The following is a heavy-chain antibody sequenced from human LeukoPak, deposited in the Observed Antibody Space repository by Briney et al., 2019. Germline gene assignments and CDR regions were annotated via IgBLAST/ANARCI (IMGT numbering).Heavy chain of an antibody. Sequence: ASLKVSCKTSGYTFGVTWVRQAPGQGLEWAGWISAYDGNTNYAPKFQGRVAMTTDTSTNTAYMELRSLRSDDTAIYYCARTCPMMFCSSSFFDPWGQGTLVTVSS. CDR3: ARTCPMMFCSSSFFDP. V-gene: IGHV1-18*01. D-gene: IGHD2-2*01. CDR1: GYTFG. J-gene: IGHJ5*02. CDR2: ISAYDGNT.